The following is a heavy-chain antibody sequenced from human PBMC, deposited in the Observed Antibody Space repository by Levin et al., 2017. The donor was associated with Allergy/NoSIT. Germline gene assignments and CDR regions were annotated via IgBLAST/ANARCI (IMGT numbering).Heavy chain of an antibody. J-gene: IGHJ6*02. CDR2: IIPILGTA. CDR3: ARGGGGAVVVSAIPHYYYYGMDV. V-gene: IGHV1-69*06. D-gene: IGHD2-21*02. Sequence: GASVKVSCKTSGGTFNSFALTWVRQAPGQGLEWMGVIIPILGTANYAQKFQGRVTITADKSTSTAYMELSSLRSQDTAIYYCARGGGGAVVVSAIPHYYYYGMDVWGQGTTVTVSS. CDR1: GGTFNSFA.